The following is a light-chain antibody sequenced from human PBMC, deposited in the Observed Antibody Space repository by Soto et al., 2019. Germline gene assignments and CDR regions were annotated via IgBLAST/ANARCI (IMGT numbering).Light chain of an antibody. J-gene: IGLJ1*01. CDR3: SSYTSSSTYV. CDR1: SSDVGGYNY. Sequence: QSALTQPASVSGSPGQSITISCTGTSSDVGGYNYVSWYQQHPGKAPKLMIYDVSNRPSGVSNRFSGSKSGNTSSLTISGLQAEDEAAYYCSSYTSSSTYVFGTGTKLTLL. CDR2: DVS. V-gene: IGLV2-14*01.